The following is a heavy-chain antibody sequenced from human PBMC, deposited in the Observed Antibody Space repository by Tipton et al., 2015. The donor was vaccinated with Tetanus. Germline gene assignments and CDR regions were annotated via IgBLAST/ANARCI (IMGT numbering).Heavy chain of an antibody. CDR2: SWYDGTDQ. CDR3: AKGTSYTGSHYNYYFDY. CDR1: GFIFSSYG. D-gene: IGHD1-26*01. V-gene: IGHV3-33*06. J-gene: IGHJ4*02. Sequence: AASGFIFSSYGIHWVRQAPGKGLEWVAVSWYDGTDQYYADSVKGRFTLSRDNSRNTLFLQMNSLRVEDTAVYYCAKGTSYTGSHYNYYFDYWGQGSLVTVSS.